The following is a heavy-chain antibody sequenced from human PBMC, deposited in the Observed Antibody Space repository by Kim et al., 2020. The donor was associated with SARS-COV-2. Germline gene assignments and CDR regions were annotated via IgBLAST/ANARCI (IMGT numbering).Heavy chain of an antibody. Sequence: LKSRVTISVDTSKNQFSLKLSSVTAADTAVYYCARGTSYYDSSGYYFAYWGQGTLVTVSS. J-gene: IGHJ4*02. D-gene: IGHD3-22*01. V-gene: IGHV4-34*01. CDR3: ARGTSYYDSSGYYFAY.